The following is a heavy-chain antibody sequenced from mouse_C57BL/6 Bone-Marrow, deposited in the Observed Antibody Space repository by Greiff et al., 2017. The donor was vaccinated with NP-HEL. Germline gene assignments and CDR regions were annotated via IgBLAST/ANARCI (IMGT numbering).Heavy chain of an antibody. J-gene: IGHJ4*01. CDR3: AREVRALWLDY. CDR1: GYTFTRYG. D-gene: IGHD1-1*02. CDR2: IYPRSGNT. V-gene: IGHV1-81*01. Sequence: VKLMESGAELARPGASVKLSCKASGYTFTRYGISWVKQRTGQGLEWIGEIYPRSGNTYYNEKFKGKATLTADKSSSTAYMELRSLTSEDSAVYFCAREVRALWLDYWGQGTSVTVSS.